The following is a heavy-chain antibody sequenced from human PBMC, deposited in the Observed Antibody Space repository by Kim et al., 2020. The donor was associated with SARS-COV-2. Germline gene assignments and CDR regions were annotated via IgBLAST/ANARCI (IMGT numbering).Heavy chain of an antibody. V-gene: IGHV3-23*01. CDR3: AKGAPRIPIFGVVTLDAFGS. Sequence: GGSLRLSCAASGFTFSSYSMSWVRQAPGKGLEWVSAISGSGGSTYYADSVKGRFTISRDNSKNTLYLQMNSLRAEDTAVYYCAKGAPRIPIFGVVTLDAFGSGGPGTMGTVPS. D-gene: IGHD3-3*01. CDR1: GFTFSSYS. CDR2: ISGSGGST. J-gene: IGHJ3*02.